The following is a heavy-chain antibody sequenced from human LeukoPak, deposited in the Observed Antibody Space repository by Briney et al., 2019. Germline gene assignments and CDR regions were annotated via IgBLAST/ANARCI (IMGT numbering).Heavy chain of an antibody. D-gene: IGHD3-10*01. CDR3: ARTYYATDGLDGFDV. Sequence: GGSLRLSCAASGFTFSRYSMNWVRQAPGKGLEGVSSISSGGGYIFYADSLRGRFTISRDNAKKSLSLQMSSLRAEDTAVYYCARTYYATDGLDGFDVWGQGTMVTVS. V-gene: IGHV3-21*01. CDR2: ISSGGGYI. J-gene: IGHJ3*01. CDR1: GFTFSRYS.